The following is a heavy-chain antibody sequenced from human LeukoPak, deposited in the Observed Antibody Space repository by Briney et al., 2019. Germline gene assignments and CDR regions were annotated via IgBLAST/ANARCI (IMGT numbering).Heavy chain of an antibody. CDR2: TYSGGST. CDR1: GFTVSSNY. J-gene: IGHJ6*02. Sequence: GGSLRLSCAASGFTVSSNYMSWVRQAPGKGLEWVSVTYSGGSTYYADSVKGRFAISRDNSKNTLYLQMNSLRAEDTAVYYCARATVAGVGSYYYYGMDVWGQGTTVTVSS. CDR3: ARATVAGVGSYYYYGMDV. D-gene: IGHD6-19*01. V-gene: IGHV3-66*02.